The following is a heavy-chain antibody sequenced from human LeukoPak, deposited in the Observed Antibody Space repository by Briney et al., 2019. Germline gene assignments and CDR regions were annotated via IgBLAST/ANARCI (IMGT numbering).Heavy chain of an antibody. Sequence: SETLSLTCAVYGGSFSGYYWSWIRQPPGKGLEWIGEINHSGSTNYNPSLKSRVTISVDTSKNQFSLKLSSVTAADTAVYYCARHTMVRGVIYAFDIWGQGTMVTVSS. CDR3: ARHTMVRGVIYAFDI. CDR2: INHSGST. CDR1: GGSFSGYY. D-gene: IGHD3-10*01. J-gene: IGHJ3*02. V-gene: IGHV4-34*01.